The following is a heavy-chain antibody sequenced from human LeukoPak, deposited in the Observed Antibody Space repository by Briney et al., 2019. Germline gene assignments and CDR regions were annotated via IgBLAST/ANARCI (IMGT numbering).Heavy chain of an antibody. CDR3: ARDRSGEQWLGIDY. CDR2: ISSSSSTI. D-gene: IGHD6-19*01. J-gene: IGHJ4*02. V-gene: IGHV3-48*01. CDR1: GFTFSSYS. Sequence: GGSLRLSCAASGFTFSSYSMNWVRQAPGKGLEWVSYISSSSSTIYYADSVKGRFTISRDNAKNSLYLQMNSLRAEDTTVYYCARDRSGEQWLGIDYWGQGTLVTVSS.